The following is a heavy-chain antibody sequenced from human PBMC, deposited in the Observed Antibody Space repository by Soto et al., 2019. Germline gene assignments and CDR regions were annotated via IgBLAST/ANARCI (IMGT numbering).Heavy chain of an antibody. CDR2: IYWDDDK. J-gene: IGHJ2*01. Sequence: QITLKESGPTLVKPTQTLTLTFTFSGFSLSTSGVGVGWIRQPPGKALEWLALIYWDDDKRHSPSLKSRLTITKDHSKRQVVLTMTRMNPVDTATCYRANFCPSAEDWNFHLWGRGTLGSDSS. D-gene: IGHD3-3*01. CDR1: GFSLSTSGVG. V-gene: IGHV2-5*02. CDR3: ANFCPSAEDWNFHL.